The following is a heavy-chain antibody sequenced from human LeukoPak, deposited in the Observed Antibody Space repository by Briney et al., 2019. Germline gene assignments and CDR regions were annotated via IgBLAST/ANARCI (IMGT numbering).Heavy chain of an antibody. Sequence: SGTLSLTCTVSGGSISSSSYYWGWIRQPPGKGLDWIGSIYYSGSTYYNPSLKSRVTISVDTSKNQLSLKLSSVTAADTAVYYCARHTSGSYGLDYWGQGTLVTVSS. V-gene: IGHV4-39*01. D-gene: IGHD1-26*01. CDR1: GGSISSSSYY. J-gene: IGHJ4*02. CDR3: ARHTSGSYGLDY. CDR2: IYYSGST.